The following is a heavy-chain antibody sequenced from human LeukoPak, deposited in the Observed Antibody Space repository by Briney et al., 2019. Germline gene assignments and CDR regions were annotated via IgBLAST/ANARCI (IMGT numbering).Heavy chain of an antibody. CDR3: ARVSSLNLGELSEAFYM. Sequence: GGSLRLSCAASGFTFSDYVMSWVRQAPGKGLEWVANIKQDGSEKYFVDSVKGRFTISRDNAKNSLYLQMNSLRAEDTAVYFCARVSSLNLGELSEAFYMWGQGTMVTVSS. CDR2: IKQDGSEK. D-gene: IGHD3-16*02. J-gene: IGHJ3*02. CDR1: GFTFSDYV. V-gene: IGHV3-7*05.